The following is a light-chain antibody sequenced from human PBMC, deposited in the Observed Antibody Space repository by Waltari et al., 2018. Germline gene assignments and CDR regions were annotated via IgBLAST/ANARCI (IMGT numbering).Light chain of an antibody. Sequence: EIVMTQSPATLSVSPGSRSTLSFRASQTISSSLAWYQQKPGLAPRLLIYGASTRAAGIPARFSGSGSGTEFTLTITSLQSEDFAFYYCQQYSKWPLTFGGGTKVEIK. CDR3: QQYSKWPLT. J-gene: IGKJ4*01. CDR2: GAS. CDR1: QTISSS. V-gene: IGKV3-15*01.